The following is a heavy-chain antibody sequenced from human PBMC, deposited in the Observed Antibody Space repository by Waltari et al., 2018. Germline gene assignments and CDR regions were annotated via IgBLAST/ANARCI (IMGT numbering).Heavy chain of an antibody. CDR1: GGSISTPNC. CDR2: VWHSGST. CDR3: AMWQLPLRNFAS. V-gene: IGHV4-4*02. D-gene: IGHD1-7*01. J-gene: IGHJ4*02. Sequence: QVQLQESGPGLVKPSGTLSLACAVSGGSISTPNCCSWVRQSPGKGLEWIGEVWHSGSTSYKPSLRSRVSTSLEKSKNQFSLNLSTVTAAAAAIYYCAMWQLPLRNFASWGQGTLVTVSS.